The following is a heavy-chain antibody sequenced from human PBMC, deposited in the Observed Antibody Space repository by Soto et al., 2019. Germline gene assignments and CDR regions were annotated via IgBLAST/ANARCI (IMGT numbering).Heavy chain of an antibody. D-gene: IGHD3-16*01. V-gene: IGHV3-30*03. Sequence: QVQLVESGGGVVQPGRSLRLSCAASGFTFSSYGMHWVRQAPGKGLEWVAVISYDGSNKYYADSVKGRFTISRDNSKNPLYLQMNRLRAEDTAVYYCAGEGPRGYFDYWGQGTLVTVSS. CDR2: ISYDGSNK. J-gene: IGHJ4*02. CDR3: AGEGPRGYFDY. CDR1: GFTFSSYG.